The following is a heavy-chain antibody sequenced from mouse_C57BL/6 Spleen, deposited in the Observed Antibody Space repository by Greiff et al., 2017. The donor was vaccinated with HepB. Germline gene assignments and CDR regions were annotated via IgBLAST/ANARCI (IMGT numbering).Heavy chain of an antibody. CDR1: GYTFTDYN. CDR2: INPNNGGT. J-gene: IGHJ1*03. V-gene: IGHV1-18*01. CDR3: ARLREEDVDV. Sequence: VHVKQSGPELVKPGASVKIPCKASGYTFTDYNMDWVKQSHGKSLEWIGDINPNNGGTIYNQKFKGKATLTVDKSSSTAYMELRSLTSEDTAVYYWARLREEDVDVWGTGTTVTVSS.